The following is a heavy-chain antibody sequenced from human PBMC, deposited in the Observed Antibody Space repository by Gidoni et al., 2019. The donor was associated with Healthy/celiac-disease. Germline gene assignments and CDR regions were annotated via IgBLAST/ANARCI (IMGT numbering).Heavy chain of an antibody. CDR2: ISYDGSNK. D-gene: IGHD4-4*01. J-gene: IGHJ4*02. V-gene: IGHV3-30-3*01. CDR1: GFTFSSYA. Sequence: QVQLVESGGGVVQPGRSLRLSCAASGFTFSSYAMHWVRQAPGKGLEWLAVISYDGSNKYYADSVKGRFTISRDNSKNTLYLQMNSLRAEDTAVYYCAREFNYDTYYFDYWGQGTLVTVSS. CDR3: AREFNYDTYYFDY.